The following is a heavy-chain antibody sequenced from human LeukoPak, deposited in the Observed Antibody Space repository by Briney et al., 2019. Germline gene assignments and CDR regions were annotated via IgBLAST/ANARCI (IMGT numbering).Heavy chain of an antibody. CDR3: ARRKSESSWYKNAFDI. Sequence: GGSLRLSCAASGFTVSSNYMSWVRQAPGKGLEWVSVVYSGGSTYYADSVKGRFTISRDNSKNTLYLQMNSLRAEDTAVYYCARRKSESSWYKNAFDIWGQGTMVTVSS. J-gene: IGHJ3*02. D-gene: IGHD6-13*01. CDR2: VYSGGST. CDR1: GFTVSSNY. V-gene: IGHV3-53*01.